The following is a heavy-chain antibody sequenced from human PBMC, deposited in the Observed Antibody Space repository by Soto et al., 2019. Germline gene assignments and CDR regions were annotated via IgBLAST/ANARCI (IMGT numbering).Heavy chain of an antibody. CDR1: GFTFSGYA. D-gene: IGHD2-8*01. Sequence: PGGSLRVSCAASGFTFSGYAMSWVSKAPGKGLEWVSAISSTGGTTNYADSVKGRFTISRDNSKNTLYLQLNSLRVEDTAIYYCVRGESTSHRNGPEYWGQGTQVTVSS. CDR3: VRGESTSHRNGPEY. CDR2: ISSTGGTT. J-gene: IGHJ4*02. V-gene: IGHV3-23*01.